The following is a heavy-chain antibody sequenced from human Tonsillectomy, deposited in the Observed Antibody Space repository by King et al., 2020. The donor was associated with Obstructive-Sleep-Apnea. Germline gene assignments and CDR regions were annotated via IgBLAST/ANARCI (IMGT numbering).Heavy chain of an antibody. V-gene: IGHV3-49*03. CDR2: IRRKANGVTT. CDR1: GFTFGDNA. J-gene: IGHJ4*02. CDR3: ARAIWTGLKYYFDY. D-gene: IGHD3/OR15-3a*01. Sequence: VQLVESGGGLVQPGRSLRLSCTASGFTFGDNAMSWFRQAPGKGLEWVGFIRRKANGVTTEFAASVKGRFTISTDDSKSIAYLQMNSLKTEDTAVYYCARAIWTGLKYYFDYWGQGTLVTVSS.